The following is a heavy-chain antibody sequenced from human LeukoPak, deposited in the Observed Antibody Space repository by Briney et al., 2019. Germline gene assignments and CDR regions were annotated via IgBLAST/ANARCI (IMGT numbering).Heavy chain of an antibody. CDR2: ISASADSQ. Sequence: GGSLRLSCVASGFTFKNYGMAWVRPVAGKGLEWVSAISASADSQYYTDSVKGRFTISRDDSKNTLYLQMNSLRAEDTALYYCAKSGLNRFDYWGQGTLVTVSS. J-gene: IGHJ4*02. D-gene: IGHD2-15*01. V-gene: IGHV3-23*01. CDR3: AKSGLNRFDY. CDR1: GFTFKNYG.